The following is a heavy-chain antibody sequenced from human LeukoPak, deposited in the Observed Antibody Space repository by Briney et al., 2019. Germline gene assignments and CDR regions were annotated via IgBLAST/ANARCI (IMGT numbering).Heavy chain of an antibody. J-gene: IGHJ2*01. CDR1: GGSISSYY. CDR3: ARGPPGSIAVAGTYFDL. Sequence: SETLSLTCTVSGGSISSYYWSWIRQPPGKGLEWIGYIYYSGSTNYNPSLKSRVTISVDTSKNQFSLKLSSVTAADTAVYYCARGPPGSIAVAGTYFDLWGRGTLVTVSS. V-gene: IGHV4-59*08. CDR2: IYYSGST. D-gene: IGHD6-19*01.